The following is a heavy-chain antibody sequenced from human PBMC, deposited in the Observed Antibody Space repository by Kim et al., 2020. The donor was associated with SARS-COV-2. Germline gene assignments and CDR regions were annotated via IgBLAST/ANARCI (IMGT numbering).Heavy chain of an antibody. J-gene: IGHJ4*02. V-gene: IGHV3-7*01. CDR1: GFTFTNFW. Sequence: GGSLRLSCAASGFTFTNFWMSWVRQAPGKGLEWVANIKQDGSEKYYVDSVKGRFTISRDNAKNSLFLQMNSLRDEDTAVYYCARSRRGDYWGQGTLVTVSS. CDR2: IKQDGSEK. CDR3: ARSRRGDY.